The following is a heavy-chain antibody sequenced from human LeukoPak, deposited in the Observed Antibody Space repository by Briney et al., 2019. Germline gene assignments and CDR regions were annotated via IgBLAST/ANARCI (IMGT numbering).Heavy chain of an antibody. V-gene: IGHV3-74*01. Sequence: AGGSLRLSCAASGFTFSDTWMHWVRQAPGEGLVWVSRIRSDGSDTRYAESVKGRFTISRDNAKSTLYLQMNSLRAEDTAVYYCARVRGGSGRSYAADAFDIWGQGTMVTVSS. CDR3: ARVRGGSGRSYAADAFDI. J-gene: IGHJ3*02. D-gene: IGHD1-26*01. CDR2: IRSDGSDT. CDR1: GFTFSDTW.